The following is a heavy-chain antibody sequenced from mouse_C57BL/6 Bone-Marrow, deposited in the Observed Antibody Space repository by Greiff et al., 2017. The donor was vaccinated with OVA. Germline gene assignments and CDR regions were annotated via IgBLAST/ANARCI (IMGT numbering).Heavy chain of an antibody. Sequence: EVKLQESGPGLVKPSQSLSLPCSVTGYSITSGYYWNWIRQFPGNKLEWMGYISYDGSNNYNPSLKNRISITRDTSKNQFFLKLNSVTTEDTATYYCARALLLRQFPHWGTGTTVTVSS. D-gene: IGHD1-1*01. V-gene: IGHV3-6*01. CDR2: ISYDGSN. J-gene: IGHJ1*03. CDR1: GYSITSGYY. CDR3: ARALLLRQFPH.